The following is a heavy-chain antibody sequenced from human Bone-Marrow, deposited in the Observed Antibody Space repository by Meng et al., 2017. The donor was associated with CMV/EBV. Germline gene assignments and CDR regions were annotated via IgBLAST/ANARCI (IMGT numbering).Heavy chain of an antibody. CDR1: GFTVSSNY. CDR2: IYSGGST. CDR3: ASSLH. J-gene: IGHJ4*02. V-gene: IGHV3-53*01. Sequence: GESLKISCTASGFTVSSNYMSWVRQAPGKGLEWVSVIYSGGSTYYADSVKGRFTISRANSKNTLYLQMNSLRAEDTAVYYCASSLHWGQGTLVTSPQ.